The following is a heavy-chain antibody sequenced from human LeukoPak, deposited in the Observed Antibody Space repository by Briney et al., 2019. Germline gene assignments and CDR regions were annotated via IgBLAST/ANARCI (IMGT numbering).Heavy chain of an antibody. Sequence: GGSLRLSCAASGFTFSIYDLGWVRQAPGEGLEWVSAISDHSANTWYAGSVKVRFTISRDNSKNTLYLQMNSLRDEDTAVYYCARDHGVVVAAGYFDYWGQGTLVTVSS. J-gene: IGHJ4*02. CDR3: ARDHGVVVAAGYFDY. V-gene: IGHV3-23*01. D-gene: IGHD2-15*01. CDR1: GFTFSIYD. CDR2: ISDHSANT.